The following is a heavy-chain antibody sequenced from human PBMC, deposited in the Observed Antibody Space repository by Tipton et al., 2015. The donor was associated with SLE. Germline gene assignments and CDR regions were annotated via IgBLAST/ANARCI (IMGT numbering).Heavy chain of an antibody. CDR2: IYTSGST. CDR3: VEGAPKGYYNYYMDV. J-gene: IGHJ6*03. Sequence: TLSLTCTVSGGSISSGSYYWSWIRQPAGKGLEWIGRIYTSGSTNSNPSLKSRVTISVDTSKNQFSLKLRSVTAADTAVYYCVEGAPKGYYNYYMDVWGKGTTVTVSS. V-gene: IGHV4-61*02. CDR1: GGSISSGSYY.